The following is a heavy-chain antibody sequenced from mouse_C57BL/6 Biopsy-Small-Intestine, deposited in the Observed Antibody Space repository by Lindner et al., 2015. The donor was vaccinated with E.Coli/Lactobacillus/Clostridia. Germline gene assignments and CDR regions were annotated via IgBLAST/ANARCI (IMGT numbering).Heavy chain of an antibody. J-gene: IGHJ4*01. D-gene: IGHD2-1*01. CDR3: ARRNLLRAMDY. Sequence: VQLQESGGGLVKPGGSLKLSCAASGFTFSDHGMHWVRQAPEKGLEWVAYISSGSSTIYYADTVKGRFTISRDNAKNTLFLQMTSLRSEDTAMYYCARRNLLRAMDYWGQGTSVTVSS. CDR1: GFTFSDHG. V-gene: IGHV5-17*01. CDR2: ISSGSSTI.